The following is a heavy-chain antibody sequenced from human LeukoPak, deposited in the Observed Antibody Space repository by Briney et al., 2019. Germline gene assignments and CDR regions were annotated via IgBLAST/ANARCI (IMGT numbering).Heavy chain of an antibody. V-gene: IGHV4-31*03. CDR1: GGSISSGGYY. CDR3: ARWGDYVPGWFDP. Sequence: TSETLSLTCTVSGGSISSGGYYWSWIRQHAGKGLEWIGYIYYSGSTYYNPSLKSRVTISVDTSKNQFSLKLSSVTAADTAVYYCARWGDYVPGWFDPWGQGTLVTVSS. J-gene: IGHJ5*02. CDR2: IYYSGST. D-gene: IGHD4-17*01.